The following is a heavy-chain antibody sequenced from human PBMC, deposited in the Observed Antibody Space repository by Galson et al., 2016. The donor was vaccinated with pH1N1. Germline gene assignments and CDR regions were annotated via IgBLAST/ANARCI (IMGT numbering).Heavy chain of an antibody. V-gene: IGHV3-23*01. CDR3: TKTRVGIYYCGY. Sequence: SLRLSCAASGFTFGDYAMRWVRQAPGKGLEYVSSISTSNGTTYYGDSVRGRFTISRDNSKNTVDLQMNSLRAEDTAIYYCTKTRVGIYYCGYWGQGSLVTVSS. D-gene: IGHD1-26*01. J-gene: IGHJ4*02. CDR1: GFTFGDYA. CDR2: ISTSNGTT.